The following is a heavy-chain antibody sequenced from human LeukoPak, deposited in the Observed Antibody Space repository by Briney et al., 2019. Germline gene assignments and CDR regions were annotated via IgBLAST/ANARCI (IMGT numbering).Heavy chain of an antibody. V-gene: IGHV3-43*02. CDR1: GFAFADYA. J-gene: IGHJ6*02. D-gene: IGHD2/OR15-2a*01. CDR3: STWAFYHGLDV. CDR2: IHADGGRT. Sequence: PGGSLRLSCAASGFAFADYAMHWVRQIPGKGLECVAHIHADGGRTFYADSVKGRFTVSGDNGKNSLFLQMDSLTSDDTALYYCSTWAFYHGLDVWGQGATVIVSS.